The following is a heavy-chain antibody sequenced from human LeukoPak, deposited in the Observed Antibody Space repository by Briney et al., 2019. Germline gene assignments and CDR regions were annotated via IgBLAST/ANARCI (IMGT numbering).Heavy chain of an antibody. CDR1: GYTFTGYY. Sequence: ALVKVSCKASGYTFTGYYMHWVRQAPGQGLEWMGWINPNSGGTNYAQKFQGWVTMTRDTSISTAYMELSRLRSDDTAVYYCARGGSPEGYYYYGMDVWGQGTTVTVSS. J-gene: IGHJ6*02. D-gene: IGHD3-10*01. CDR3: ARGGSPEGYYYYGMDV. CDR2: INPNSGGT. V-gene: IGHV1-2*04.